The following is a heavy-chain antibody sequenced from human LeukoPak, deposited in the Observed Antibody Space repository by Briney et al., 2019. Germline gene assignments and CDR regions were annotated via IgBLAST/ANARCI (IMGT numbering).Heavy chain of an antibody. CDR2: VVPILGTP. D-gene: IGHD6-13*01. CDR1: GGTFSSYA. V-gene: IGHV1-69*06. CDR3: VEGGIAPLNWFDP. J-gene: IGHJ5*02. Sequence: ASVKVSCKASGGTFSSYAISWVRQAPGQGLEWMGGVVPILGTPSYAQKFQGRVTITADKSTSTAYMELSSLRSEDTAVYYCVEGGIAPLNWFDPWGQGTLVTVSS.